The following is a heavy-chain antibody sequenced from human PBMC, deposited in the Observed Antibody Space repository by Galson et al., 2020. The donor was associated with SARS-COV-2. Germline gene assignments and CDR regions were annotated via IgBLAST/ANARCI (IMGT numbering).Heavy chain of an antibody. Sequence: GESLKISCAASGFTFSSYAMSWVRQAPGKGLEWVSAISGSGAKTYYADSVKGRFTISRDNSKNTLYLQMNRLRAEDTAVYYCAKYSPGSYYYHGMDVWGQGTTVTVSS. V-gene: IGHV3-23*01. CDR3: AKYSPGSYYYHGMDV. CDR2: ISGSGAKT. J-gene: IGHJ6*02. CDR1: GFTFSSYA. D-gene: IGHD6-13*01.